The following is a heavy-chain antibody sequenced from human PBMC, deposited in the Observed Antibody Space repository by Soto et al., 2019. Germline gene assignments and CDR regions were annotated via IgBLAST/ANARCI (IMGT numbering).Heavy chain of an antibody. CDR1: GGSISRYY. CDR2: IYYSGST. V-gene: IGHV4-59*01. D-gene: IGHD1-1*01. CDR3: ARDRSTGTPQGYYYGMDV. Sequence: SETLSLTCTVSGGSISRYYWSWIRQPPGKALEWIGFIYYSGSTHYSPSLESRVTISVDTSKNQFSLKLTSVTAADTAVYFCARDRSTGTPQGYYYGMDVWGQGTTVTVSS. J-gene: IGHJ6*02.